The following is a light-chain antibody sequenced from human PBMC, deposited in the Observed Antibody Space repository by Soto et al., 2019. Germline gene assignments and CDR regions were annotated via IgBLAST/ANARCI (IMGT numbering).Light chain of an antibody. CDR2: WAS. CDR3: QQYDNTPQT. V-gene: IGKV4-1*01. CDR1: QSVLYSSNNKNY. J-gene: IGKJ1*01. Sequence: DIVMTQSPDSLAVSLGERATINCKSSQSVLYSSNNKNYLAWYQQKPGQPPKLLIYWASTRESGVPDRFSGSGSGTDFTLTISSLQAEDVAVYYCQQYDNTPQTFGQGTKVEIK.